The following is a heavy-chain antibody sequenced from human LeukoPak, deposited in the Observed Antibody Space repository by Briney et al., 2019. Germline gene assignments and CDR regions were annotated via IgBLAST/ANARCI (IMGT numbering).Heavy chain of an antibody. J-gene: IGHJ3*02. D-gene: IGHD3-16*01. CDR3: ASSSLRGSDAFDI. CDR1: GDSVANSNAA. CDR2: TYYRSKWYT. V-gene: IGHV6-1*01. Sequence: SQTLSLACAISGDSVANSNAAWNWSRQSPSRGLEWLGRTYYRSKWYTDYAVSVSSRITINPDASKNQFSLQLNSVTPEDTAVYYCASSSLRGSDAFDIWGQGTMVTVSS.